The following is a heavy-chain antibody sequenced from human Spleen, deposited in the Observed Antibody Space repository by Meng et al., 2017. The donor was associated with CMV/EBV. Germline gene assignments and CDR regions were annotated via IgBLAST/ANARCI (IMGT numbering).Heavy chain of an antibody. CDR2: ISAYNGNT. V-gene: IGHV1-18*01. Sequence: ASVKVSCKASAYSFISYGISRVRQAPGQGLEWMGWISAYNGNTNYAQNLQGRVTMTTDTSTSTAYMELRSLRSDDTAVYYCARVGKDDILTGHYFDYWGQGTLVTVSS. CDR1: AYSFISYG. CDR3: ARVGKDDILTGHYFDY. J-gene: IGHJ4*02. D-gene: IGHD3-9*01.